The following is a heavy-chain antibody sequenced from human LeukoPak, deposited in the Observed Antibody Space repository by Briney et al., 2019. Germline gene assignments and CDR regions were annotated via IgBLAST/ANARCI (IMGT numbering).Heavy chain of an antibody. J-gene: IGHJ4*02. D-gene: IGHD2/OR15-2a*01. CDR3: ARDWFHAIDY. V-gene: IGHV3-74*01. Sequence: TGGSLRLSCAASGFTFSDTWMHWGRQAPGEGRVWVSRIRSDGSDTRYAESVKGRFTISRDNAKNTLYLQMNSLRAEDTAVYYCARDWFHAIDYWGQGTLVTVSS. CDR1: GFTFSDTW. CDR2: IRSDGSDT.